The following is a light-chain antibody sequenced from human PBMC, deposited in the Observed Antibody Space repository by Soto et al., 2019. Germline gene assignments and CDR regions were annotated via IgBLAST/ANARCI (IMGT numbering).Light chain of an antibody. CDR1: QTVSSY. Sequence: EIVLTQSPATLSLSPGERATLSRRASQTVSSYVAWYQQRPGQAPRLLIYDTSNRATGIPARFSGSGSGADFTLTISSLEPEDFAVYYCQQRSNWPLFGQGTRLEIK. J-gene: IGKJ5*01. CDR2: DTS. V-gene: IGKV3-11*01. CDR3: QQRSNWPL.